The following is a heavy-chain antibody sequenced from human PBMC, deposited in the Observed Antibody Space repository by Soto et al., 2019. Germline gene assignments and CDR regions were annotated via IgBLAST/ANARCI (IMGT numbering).Heavy chain of an antibody. CDR1: GGTFSSYA. J-gene: IGHJ4*02. CDR2: IIPIFGTA. CDR3: ARGGLYYDSSGYYLHYFDY. Sequence: ASVKVSCKASGGTFSSYAISWVRQAPGQGLEWMGGIIPIFGTANYAQKFQGRVTITADESTSTAYMELSSLRSEDTAVYYCARGGLYYDSSGYYLHYFDYWGQGTLVTVSS. V-gene: IGHV1-69*13. D-gene: IGHD3-22*01.